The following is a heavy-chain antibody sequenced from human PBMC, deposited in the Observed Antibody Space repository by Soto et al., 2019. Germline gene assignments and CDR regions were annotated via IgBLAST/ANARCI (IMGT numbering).Heavy chain of an antibody. CDR2: IKQDGSEK. CDR1: GFTFSDYY. CDR3: ARDYGSGSYYADFDY. Sequence: VQLVESGGGLVKPGGSLRLSCAASGFTFSDYYMSWIRQAPGKGLEWVANIKQDGSEKYYVDSVKGRFTISRDNAKNSLYLQMNSLRAEDTAVYYCARDYGSGSYYADFDYWGQGTLVTVSS. D-gene: IGHD3-10*01. V-gene: IGHV3-7*03. J-gene: IGHJ4*02.